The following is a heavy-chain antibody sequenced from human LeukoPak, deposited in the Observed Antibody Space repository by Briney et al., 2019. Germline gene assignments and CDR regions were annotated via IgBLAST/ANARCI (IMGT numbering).Heavy chain of an antibody. J-gene: IGHJ4*02. CDR3: ARDNDSRDPPHFDY. V-gene: IGHV1-69*06. CDR2: IIPIFGRA. D-gene: IGHD3-16*01. CDR1: GCTFSYYA. Sequence: SSVTVSRKASGCTFSYYAISWVRQAPGQGLEWMGGIIPIFGRANYAQKFRGRVTITAQKSKRTAYTELSSLRSEDTAVYYCARDNDSRDPPHFDYWGEGTLVTVSS.